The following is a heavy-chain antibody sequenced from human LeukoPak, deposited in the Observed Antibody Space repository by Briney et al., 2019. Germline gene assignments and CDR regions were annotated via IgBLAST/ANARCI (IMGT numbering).Heavy chain of an antibody. D-gene: IGHD3-22*01. CDR2: INWNGGST. CDR1: GFTFDDYG. J-gene: IGHJ3*02. Sequence: GSLRLSCAASGFTFDDYGMSWVRQAPGKGLEWVSGINWNGGSTGYADSVKGRFTISRDNAKNSLYLQMNSLRAEDTALYHCARDRRYYYDSSGYYKGDDAFDIWGQGTMVTVSS. CDR3: ARDRRYYYDSSGYYKGDDAFDI. V-gene: IGHV3-20*01.